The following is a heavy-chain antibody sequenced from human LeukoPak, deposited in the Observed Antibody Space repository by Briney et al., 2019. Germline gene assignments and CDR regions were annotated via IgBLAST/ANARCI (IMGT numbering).Heavy chain of an antibody. Sequence: GASVKVSRRASGYTFTSYGISWVRQAPGQGLEWMGWISAYNGNTNYAQKLQGRVTMTTDTSTSTAYMELRSLRSDDTAVYYCARDYCTNGVCYSADIDYWGQGTLVTVSS. D-gene: IGHD2-8*01. J-gene: IGHJ4*02. CDR2: ISAYNGNT. CDR3: ARDYCTNGVCYSADIDY. V-gene: IGHV1-18*01. CDR1: GYTFTSYG.